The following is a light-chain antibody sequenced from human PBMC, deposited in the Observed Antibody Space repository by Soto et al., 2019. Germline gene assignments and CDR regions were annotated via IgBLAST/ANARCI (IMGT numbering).Light chain of an antibody. J-gene: IGLJ3*02. Sequence: QSVLTQPPSVSGSPGQRVTISCTGSSSNIGAGYYVHWYHHLPGTAPKLIIYGNSNRPSGVPDRFSGSKSGTSASLAITGLQAEDEADYYCQSYDSSMSGSVFGGGTKLTVL. CDR2: GNS. CDR1: SSNIGAGYY. V-gene: IGLV1-40*01. CDR3: QSYDSSMSGSV.